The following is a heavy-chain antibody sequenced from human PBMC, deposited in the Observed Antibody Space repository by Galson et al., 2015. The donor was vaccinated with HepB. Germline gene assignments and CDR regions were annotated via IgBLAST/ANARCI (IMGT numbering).Heavy chain of an antibody. D-gene: IGHD6-19*01. Sequence: SLRLSCAASAFTFRDYYMSCVRQAPGKGLEWVSYISSSGSTIYYADSVKGRFTISRDNAKNSLYLQMNSLRAEDTAVYYCARGGRYSSGAEDAFDIWGQGTMVTVSS. CDR2: ISSSGSTI. V-gene: IGHV3-11*01. CDR1: AFTFRDYY. J-gene: IGHJ3*02. CDR3: ARGGRYSSGAEDAFDI.